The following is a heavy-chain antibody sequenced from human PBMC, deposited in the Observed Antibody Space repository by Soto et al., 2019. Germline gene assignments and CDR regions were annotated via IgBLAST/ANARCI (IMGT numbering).Heavy chain of an antibody. D-gene: IGHD4-17*01. Sequence: GGSLRLSCAASGFTFSIYAMSWVRQAPGKGLEWVSAISGSGGSTYYADSVKGRFTISRDNSKNTLYLQMNSLRAEDTAVYYCAKQTVTSSYYYYGMDVWGQGTTVTVSS. CDR2: ISGSGGST. V-gene: IGHV3-23*01. CDR1: GFTFSIYA. CDR3: AKQTVTSSYYYYGMDV. J-gene: IGHJ6*02.